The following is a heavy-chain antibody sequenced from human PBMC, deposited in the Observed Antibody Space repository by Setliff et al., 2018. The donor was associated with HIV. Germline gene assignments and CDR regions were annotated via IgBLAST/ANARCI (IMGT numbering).Heavy chain of an antibody. CDR2: IIPIFGTA. CDR3: ASGSHGEGATDY. J-gene: IGHJ4*02. D-gene: IGHD1-26*01. CDR1: GGTFSSYA. Sequence: ASVKVSCKASGGTFSSYAISWVRQAPGQGLEWMGGIIPIFGTANYAQKFQGRVTITADESTNTAYMELSSLRSEDTAGYYCASGSHGEGATDYWGLGTLVTVSS. V-gene: IGHV1-69*13.